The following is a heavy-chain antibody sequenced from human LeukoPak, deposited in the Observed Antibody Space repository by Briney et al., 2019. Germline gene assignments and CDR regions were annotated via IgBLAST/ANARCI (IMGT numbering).Heavy chain of an antibody. CDR3: ASDRLGWQFYYFDY. CDR2: TYYRSKWYN. V-gene: IGHV6-1*01. Sequence: SQTLSHTCAISVDSLSSNRTARNWHRQAPSRGLELLGRTYYRSKWYNDYAVSMKSRIIINRDTSKNQFSLQLNSVTPESTAVYYCASDRLGWQFYYFDYWGQGNLVTVSS. J-gene: IGHJ4*02. CDR1: VDSLSSNRTA. D-gene: IGHD6-19*01.